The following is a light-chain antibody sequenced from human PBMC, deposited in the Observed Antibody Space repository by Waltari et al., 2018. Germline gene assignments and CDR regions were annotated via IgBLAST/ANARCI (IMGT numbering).Light chain of an antibody. CDR2: AAS. J-gene: IGKJ1*01. CDR3: QQVNSYPVT. V-gene: IGKV1-9*01. Sequence: IQLTQSPSSLSASVGDRVTITCRASQGISSYLAWYHQKPGKAPKLLIYAASTLQSGVPSRFSGSGSGTDFTLTISSLRPEDFATYYCQQVNSYPVTFGQGTKVEI. CDR1: QGISSY.